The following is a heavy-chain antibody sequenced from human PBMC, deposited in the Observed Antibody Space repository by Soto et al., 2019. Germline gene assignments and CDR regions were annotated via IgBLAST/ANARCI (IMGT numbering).Heavy chain of an antibody. D-gene: IGHD2-2*03. J-gene: IGHJ4*02. Sequence: SETLSLTCAVYGGSFSGYYWSWIRQPPGKGLEWIGEINHSGSTNYNPSLKSRVTISVDTSKNQFSLKLSSVTAADTAVYYCARRRGLDIVVVPAAVTTFDYWGQGTLVTVSS. CDR1: GGSFSGYY. CDR2: INHSGST. CDR3: ARRRGLDIVVVPAAVTTFDY. V-gene: IGHV4-34*01.